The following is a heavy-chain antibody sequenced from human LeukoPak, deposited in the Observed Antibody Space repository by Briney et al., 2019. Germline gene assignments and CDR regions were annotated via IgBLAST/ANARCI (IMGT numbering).Heavy chain of an antibody. CDR1: GFTVSSNY. Sequence: GGSLRLSCAASGFTVSSNYMSWVRQAPGKGLEWVSAISGSGGSTYYADSVKGRFTISRDNSKNTLYLQMNSLRAEDTAVYYCAKKDGSGSWYYYFDYWGQGSLVTVSS. V-gene: IGHV3-23*01. CDR3: AKKDGSGSWYYYFDY. D-gene: IGHD3-10*01. CDR2: ISGSGGST. J-gene: IGHJ4*02.